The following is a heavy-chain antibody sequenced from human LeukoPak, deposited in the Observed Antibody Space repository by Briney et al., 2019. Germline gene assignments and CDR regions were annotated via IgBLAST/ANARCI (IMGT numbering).Heavy chain of an antibody. V-gene: IGHV4-34*01. CDR2: IYESGST. CDR1: GESLNSYY. D-gene: IGHD2-15*01. CDR3: ARGAWATRLGS. Sequence: SETLSLACAVYGESLNSYYWSWIRQPPGKGLEWIGEIYESGSTEYNPSLKSRVTISMVPSKQQFSLSLTSVTAADTAVYYCARGAWATRLGSWGLGTPVIVSS. J-gene: IGHJ4*02.